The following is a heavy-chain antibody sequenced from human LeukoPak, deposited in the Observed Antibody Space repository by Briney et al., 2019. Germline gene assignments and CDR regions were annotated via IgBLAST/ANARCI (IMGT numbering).Heavy chain of an antibody. Sequence: GGSLRLSCVASGFTFSGYAMSWVRQAPGKGLEWVSAISGGGGTIYYADSVKGRFTISRDNSKNTLYLQMNSLRAEDTAIFYCAKDATQQLVPYCFDSWGQGTLVTVSS. J-gene: IGHJ4*02. CDR1: GFTFSGYA. D-gene: IGHD6-13*01. V-gene: IGHV3-23*01. CDR2: ISGGGGTI. CDR3: AKDATQQLVPYCFDS.